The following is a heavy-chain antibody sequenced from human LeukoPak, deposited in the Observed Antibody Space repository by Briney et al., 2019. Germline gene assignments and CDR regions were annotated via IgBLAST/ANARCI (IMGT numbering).Heavy chain of an antibody. CDR3: ARGRRLTFGGVIVPRSNWFDP. D-gene: IGHD3-16*02. CDR1: GGSINNYY. Sequence: SETLSLTCTVSGGSINNYYWSWIRQPPGKGLEWIGYIYYSGSTNYNPSLKSRVTISVDTSKNQFSLKLSSVTAADTAVYYCARGRRLTFGGVIVPRSNWFDPWGQGTLVTVSS. V-gene: IGHV4-59*12. J-gene: IGHJ5*02. CDR2: IYYSGST.